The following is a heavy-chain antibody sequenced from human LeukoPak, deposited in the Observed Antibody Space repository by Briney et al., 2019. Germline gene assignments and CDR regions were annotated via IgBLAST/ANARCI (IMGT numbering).Heavy chain of an antibody. CDR2: IYYSGST. CDR3: ARTAGLRFLEWLY. J-gene: IGHJ4*02. D-gene: IGHD3-3*01. Sequence: SETLSLTCTVSGGSISSGGYYWSWIRQHPGKGLEWIGYIYYSGSTYYSPSLKSRVTISVDTSKNQFSLKLSSVTAADTAVYYCARTAGLRFLEWLYWGQGTLVTVSS. V-gene: IGHV4-31*03. CDR1: GGSISSGGYY.